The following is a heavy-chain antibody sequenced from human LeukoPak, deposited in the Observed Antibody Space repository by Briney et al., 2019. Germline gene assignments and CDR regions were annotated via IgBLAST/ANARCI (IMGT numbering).Heavy chain of an antibody. Sequence: AGGSLRLSCAASGFTVSSNYMSWVRQAPGEGVEWVSVIYSGGSTYYADSVKGRFTISRDNSKNTLYLQMNSLRAEDTAVYYCARDLVGITCRWGQGTLVTVSS. D-gene: IGHD6-6*01. J-gene: IGHJ4*02. CDR1: GFTVSSNY. CDR2: IYSGGST. V-gene: IGHV3-53*01. CDR3: ARDLVGITCR.